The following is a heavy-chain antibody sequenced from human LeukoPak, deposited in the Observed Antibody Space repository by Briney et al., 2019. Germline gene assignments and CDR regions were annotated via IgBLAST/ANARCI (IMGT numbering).Heavy chain of an antibody. D-gene: IGHD4-23*01. CDR2: ISYDGSNK. V-gene: IGHV3-30-3*01. Sequence: GGSLRLSCAASGFSFSSYAMHWVRQAPGKGLEWVAVISYDGSNKYYADSVKGRFTISRDNSKNTLYLQMNSLRAEDTAVFYCARDFGRYGGKTEFDYWGQGTLVTVSS. CDR3: ARDFGRYGGKTEFDY. J-gene: IGHJ4*02. CDR1: GFSFSSYA.